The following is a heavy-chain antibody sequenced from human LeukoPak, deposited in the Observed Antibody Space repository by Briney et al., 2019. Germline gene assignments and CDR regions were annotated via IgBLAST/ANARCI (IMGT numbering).Heavy chain of an antibody. J-gene: IGHJ4*02. CDR2: IYYSGST. V-gene: IGHV4-59*08. CDR3: ARHGLEYDILTGLYYFDY. Sequence: PSETLSLTCTVSGGSISSYYWSWIRQPPGKGLEWIGYIYYSGSTNYNPSRKSRVTISVDTTKNQFSLKLSSVTAADTAVYYCARHGLEYDILTGLYYFDYWGQGTLVTVSS. CDR1: GGSISSYY. D-gene: IGHD3-9*01.